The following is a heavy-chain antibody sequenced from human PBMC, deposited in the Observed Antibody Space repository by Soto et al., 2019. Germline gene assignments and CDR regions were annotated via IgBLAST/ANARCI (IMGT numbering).Heavy chain of an antibody. CDR2: IQNSGST. J-gene: IGHJ4*02. D-gene: IGHD1-26*01. Sequence: QVQLQESGPGLVKPSETLSLTCTVSGGSVSSRSYYWTWIRQPPGKGLEWLGYIQNSGSTNYNPSLRGRVTISLDMSKNQFSLRLSSAPAADTAVYYCARDHGVGGPRSPYYWGQGSLVTVSS. CDR3: ARDHGVGGPRSPYY. CDR1: GGSVSSRSYY. V-gene: IGHV4-61*01.